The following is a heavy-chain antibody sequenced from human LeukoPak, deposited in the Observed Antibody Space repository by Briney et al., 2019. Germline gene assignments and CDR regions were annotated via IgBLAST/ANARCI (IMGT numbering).Heavy chain of an antibody. D-gene: IGHD2-15*01. Sequence: GGSLRLSCAASGFTFSNAWMRWVRQAPGKGLEWVGRIKSKTDGGTTDYAAPMKGRFTISRDDSKDTLQLQKTSLKTEDTAVYYWTTDRSINGVVVAATYLDYWGQGTLVTVSS. CDR1: GFTFSNAW. CDR2: IKSKTDGGTT. J-gene: IGHJ4*02. CDR3: TTDRSINGVVVAATYLDY. V-gene: IGHV3-15*01.